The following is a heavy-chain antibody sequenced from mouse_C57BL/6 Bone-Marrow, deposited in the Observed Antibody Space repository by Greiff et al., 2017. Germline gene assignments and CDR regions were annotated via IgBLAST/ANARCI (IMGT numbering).Heavy chain of an antibody. CDR2: INPNNGGT. D-gene: IGHD2-4*01. Sequence: VQLKESGPELVKPGASVKMSCKASGYTFTDYNMHWVKQSHGKSLEWIGYINPNNGGTSYNQKFKGKATLTVNKSSSTAYMELRSLTSEDSAVYYCAVYYDYAWFAYWGQGTLVTVSA. CDR3: AVYYDYAWFAY. V-gene: IGHV1-22*01. CDR1: GYTFTDYN. J-gene: IGHJ3*01.